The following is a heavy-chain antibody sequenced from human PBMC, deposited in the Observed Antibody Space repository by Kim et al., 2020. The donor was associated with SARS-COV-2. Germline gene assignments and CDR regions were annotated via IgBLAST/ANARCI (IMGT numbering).Heavy chain of an antibody. CDR1: GGSISSSSYY. D-gene: IGHD5-18*01. J-gene: IGHJ5*02. V-gene: IGHV4-39*01. CDR3: ARGWIQAWGMYNWFDP. Sequence: SETLSLTCTVSGGSISSSSYYWGWIRQPPGKGLEWIGSIYYSGSTYYNPSLKSRVTISVDTSKNQFSLKLSSVTAADTAVYYCARGWIQAWGMYNWFDPWGQGTLVTVSS. CDR2: IYYSGST.